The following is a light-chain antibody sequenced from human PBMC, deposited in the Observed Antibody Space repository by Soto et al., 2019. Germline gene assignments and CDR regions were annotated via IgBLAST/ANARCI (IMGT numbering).Light chain of an antibody. CDR2: GAS. CDR3: QQYGSSPFT. CDR1: QSISNNN. Sequence: EVVLTQSTGTLSLSPGDGATLSCKATQSISNNNLAWYQQKPGQAPRLLIYGASTRDYDIPDRFSGSGSGTDFTLTISRLETDDFAVYFCQQYGSSPFTFGPGTKVDIK. J-gene: IGKJ3*01. V-gene: IGKV3-20*01.